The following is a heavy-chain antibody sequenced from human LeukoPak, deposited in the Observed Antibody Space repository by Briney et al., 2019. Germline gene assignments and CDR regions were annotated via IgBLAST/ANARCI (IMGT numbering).Heavy chain of an antibody. CDR1: GYTFTSYG. D-gene: IGHD6-6*01. J-gene: IGHJ4*02. Sequence: GASVKLSCKASGYTFTSYGISWVRQAPGQGLEWMGWISAYNGNTNYAQKLQGRVTMTTDTSTSTAYMELRSLRSDDTAVYYCARTPDIAARPRGDFDYWGQGTLVTVSS. CDR3: ARTPDIAARPRGDFDY. CDR2: ISAYNGNT. V-gene: IGHV1-18*01.